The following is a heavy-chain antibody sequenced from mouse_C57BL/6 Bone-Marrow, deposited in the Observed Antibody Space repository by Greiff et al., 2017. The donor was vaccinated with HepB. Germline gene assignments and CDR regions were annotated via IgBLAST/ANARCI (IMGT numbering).Heavy chain of an antibody. Sequence: VQLQQSVAELVRPGASVKLSCTASGFTIKNTYMHWVKQRPEQGLEWIGRIDPANGNTKYAPKFQGKATITADTSTNTAYLQLSSLTSEDTAIYYGASEQLRRRARDYWGQGTSVTVSS. D-gene: IGHD3-2*02. CDR1: GFTIKNTY. CDR3: ASEQLRRRARDY. CDR2: IDPANGNT. V-gene: IGHV14-3*01. J-gene: IGHJ4*01.